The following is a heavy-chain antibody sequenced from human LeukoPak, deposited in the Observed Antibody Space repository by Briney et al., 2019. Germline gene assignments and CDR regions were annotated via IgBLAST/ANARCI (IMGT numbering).Heavy chain of an antibody. CDR2: ISYDGSNK. D-gene: IGHD3-9*01. J-gene: IGHJ4*02. CDR3: ARDIGIRYFDY. V-gene: IGHV3-30-3*01. Sequence: GRSLRLSCAASGFTFSSYAMHWVRQAPGKGLEWVAVISYDGSNKYYADSVKGRFTISRDNSKNTLYVQMNSLRAEDTAVYYCARDIGIRYFDYWGQGTLVTVSS. CDR1: GFTFSSYA.